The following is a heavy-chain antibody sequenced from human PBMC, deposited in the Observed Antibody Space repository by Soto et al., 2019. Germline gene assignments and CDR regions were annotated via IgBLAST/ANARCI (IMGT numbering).Heavy chain of an antibody. CDR2: ISGSGDTK. D-gene: IGHD2-8*01. CDR3: AKYCSSDVCFDY. CDR1: GFTCSSCS. Sequence: GSLRLSFASSGFTCSSCSMNWVRQAPGKGLEWVSFISGSGDTKYYADSVKGRFTISRDNAKNSLYLQMSSLRDEDTAVYYCAKYCSSDVCFDYWGQGTLVTVSS. V-gene: IGHV3-48*02. J-gene: IGHJ4*02.